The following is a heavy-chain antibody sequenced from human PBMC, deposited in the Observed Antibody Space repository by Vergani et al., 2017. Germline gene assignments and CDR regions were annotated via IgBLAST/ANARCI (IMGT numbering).Heavy chain of an antibody. V-gene: IGHV3-21*01. CDR1: GFTFSSYG. CDR2: ISSSSSYI. CDR3: ARDSGFGEPYYYYYGMDV. J-gene: IGHJ6*02. Sequence: VQLVESGGGVVQPGRSLRLSCAASGFTFSSYGMHWVRQAPGKGLEWVSSISSSSSYIYYADSVKGRFTISRDNAKNSLYLQMNSLRAEDTAVYYCARDSGFGEPYYYYYGMDVWGQGTTVTVSS. D-gene: IGHD3-10*01.